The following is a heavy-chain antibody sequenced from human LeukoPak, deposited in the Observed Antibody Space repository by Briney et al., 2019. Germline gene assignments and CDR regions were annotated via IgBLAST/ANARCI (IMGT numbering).Heavy chain of an antibody. CDR2: IYASGRT. D-gene: IGHD3-10*01. Sequence: SETLSLTCTVSGGSIGNVYWNWIRQPPGKGLEWIGNIYASGRTNYNPSLKSRVSISLDTSKNQFSLRLNSVTAADTAVYYCARGIGSTIIYYYYYYIDVWGKGTTVTISS. V-gene: IGHV4-4*08. CDR3: ARGIGSTIIYYYYYYIDV. J-gene: IGHJ6*03. CDR1: GGSIGNVY.